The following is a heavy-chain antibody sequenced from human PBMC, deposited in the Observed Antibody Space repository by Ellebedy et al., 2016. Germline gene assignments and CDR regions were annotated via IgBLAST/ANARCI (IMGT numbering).Heavy chain of an antibody. J-gene: IGHJ4*02. CDR1: GDSISNYY. D-gene: IGHD3-10*01. CDR3: ANVGGSGTYYNGY. CDR2: IYYIGST. V-gene: IGHV4-59*01. Sequence: SETLSLTCTVSGDSISNYYWSWIRQPPGKGLEWLGNIYYIGSTKYNPSLKSRVAISIDASKKQFSLRLSSVTAADTAVYYCANVGGSGTYYNGYWGQGTLVTVSS.